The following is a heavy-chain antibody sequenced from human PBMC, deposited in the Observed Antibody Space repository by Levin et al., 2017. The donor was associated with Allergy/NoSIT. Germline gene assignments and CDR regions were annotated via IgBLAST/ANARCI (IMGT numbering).Heavy chain of an antibody. Sequence: GESLKISCQSSGYTFTSHWMHWVRQAPGHGLEWMGVINPTGVNTRYAQRLQGRVTMTRDTSTSTDYMELSSLRSDDTAVYYCARDHSNEEGWWFDPWGQGTQVTVSS. CDR1: GYTFTSHW. J-gene: IGHJ5*02. CDR3: ARDHSNEEGWWFDP. D-gene: IGHD6-13*01. CDR2: INPTGVNT. V-gene: IGHV1-46*04.